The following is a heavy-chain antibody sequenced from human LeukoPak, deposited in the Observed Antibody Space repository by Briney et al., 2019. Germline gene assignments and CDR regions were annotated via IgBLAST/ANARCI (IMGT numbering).Heavy chain of an antibody. J-gene: IGHJ3*02. Sequence: PSETLSLTCTVSGGSISSYYWSWIRQPPGKGLEWIGYIYYSGSTNYNPSLKSRVTISVDTSKNQFSLKLSSVTAADTAVYYCARLKHPSISSSSVDAFDIWGQGTMVTVSS. CDR3: ARLKHPSISSSSVDAFDI. CDR2: IYYSGST. V-gene: IGHV4-59*08. D-gene: IGHD6-13*01. CDR1: GGSISSYY.